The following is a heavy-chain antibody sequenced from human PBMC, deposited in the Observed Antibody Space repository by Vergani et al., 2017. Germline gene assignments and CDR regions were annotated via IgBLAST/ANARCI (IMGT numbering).Heavy chain of an antibody. CDR3: ARVGGMLVSRGVPYYMDV. D-gene: IGHD2-8*01. J-gene: IGHJ6*03. CDR1: GDSISSSSYY. Sequence: QVQLQESGPGLVKPSETLSLTCTVSGDSISSSSYYWGWIRQPPGKGLQWIASMFYGGPSYDNPSLQSRVTIALDTSKNQISLKLRSVTAADTAVYYCARVGGMLVSRGVPYYMDVWGKGTTVTVSS. V-gene: IGHV4-39*01. CDR2: MFYGGPS.